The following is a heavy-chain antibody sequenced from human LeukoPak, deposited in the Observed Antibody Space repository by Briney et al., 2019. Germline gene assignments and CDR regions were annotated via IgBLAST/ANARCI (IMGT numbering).Heavy chain of an antibody. D-gene: IGHD1-26*01. J-gene: IGHJ2*01. CDR3: AKDMGPPPPGNFDL. V-gene: IGHV3-23*01. CDR2: ISGSGGST. Sequence: GGSLRLSCAASGFTFSSYAISWVRQVPGKGLEWVSAISGSGGSTYYADSVKGRFTISRDNSKNTLYLQMNSLRAEDTAVYYCAKDMGPPPPGNFDLWGRGTLVTVSS. CDR1: GFTFSSYA.